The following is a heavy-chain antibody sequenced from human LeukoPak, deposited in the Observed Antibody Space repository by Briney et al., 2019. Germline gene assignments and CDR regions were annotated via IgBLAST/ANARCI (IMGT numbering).Heavy chain of an antibody. J-gene: IGHJ4*02. V-gene: IGHV3-21*01. CDR3: ARDPAPNYCSGGSCYSTDY. CDR2: ISSSSSYI. D-gene: IGHD2-15*01. Sequence: GGSLRLSCTVSGFTVSSNSMNWVRQAPGKGLEWVSSISSSSSYIYYADSVKGRFTISRDNAKNSLYLQMNSLRAEDTAVYYCARDPAPNYCSGGSCYSTDYWGQGTLVTVSS. CDR1: GFTVSSNS.